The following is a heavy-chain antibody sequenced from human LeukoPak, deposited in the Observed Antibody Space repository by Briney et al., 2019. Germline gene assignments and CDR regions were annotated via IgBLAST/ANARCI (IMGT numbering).Heavy chain of an antibody. CDR2: IYYSGST. CDR1: GGSISGGSYS. CDR3: ARGAHSSGTSFDY. Sequence: MSSETLSLTCTVSGGSISGGSYSWSWIRQPPGKGLEWIGYIYYSGSTYYNPSLKSRVTISVDTSKNQFSLKLSSVTAADTAVYYCARGAHSSGTSFDYWGQGTLVTVSS. D-gene: IGHD3-22*01. V-gene: IGHV4-30-4*07. J-gene: IGHJ4*02.